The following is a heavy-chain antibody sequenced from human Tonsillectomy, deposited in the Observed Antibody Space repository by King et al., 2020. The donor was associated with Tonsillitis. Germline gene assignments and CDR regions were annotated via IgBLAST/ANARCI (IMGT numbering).Heavy chain of an antibody. D-gene: IGHD3-10*01. CDR2: ISSSSSTI. J-gene: IGHJ4*02. Sequence: VQLVESGGGLVQPGGSLRLSCAASGFTFSSYSMNWVRQAPGKGLEWVSYISSSSSTIYYADSVKGRFTITRDNAKNSLYLQMNRLRDEDTAVYYCVRSGAGADYWGQGTLVTVSS. V-gene: IGHV3-48*02. CDR1: GFTFSSYS. CDR3: VRSGAGADY.